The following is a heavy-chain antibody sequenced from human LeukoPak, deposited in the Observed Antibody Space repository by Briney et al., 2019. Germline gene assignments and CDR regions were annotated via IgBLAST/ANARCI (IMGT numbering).Heavy chain of an antibody. CDR3: AKDLVCSSTSCEGAFDI. J-gene: IGHJ3*02. Sequence: PGGSLRLSCAASGFTFSSYAMSWVRQAPGKGLEWVSAISGSGGSTYYADSVKVPFTISTDNSKNTLYLQMHSLRAEDTAVYYCAKDLVCSSTSCEGAFDIWGQGTMVTVSS. CDR1: GFTFSSYA. CDR2: ISGSGGST. V-gene: IGHV3-23*01. D-gene: IGHD2-2*01.